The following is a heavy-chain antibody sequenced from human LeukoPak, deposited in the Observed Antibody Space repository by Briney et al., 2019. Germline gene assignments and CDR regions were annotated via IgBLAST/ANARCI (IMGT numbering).Heavy chain of an antibody. CDR2: ISAYNGNT. D-gene: IGHD4-17*01. CDR1: GYTFTSYG. J-gene: IGHJ6*02. Sequence: GASVKVSCKASGYTFTSYGISWVRQAPGQGLEWMGWISAYNGNTNYAQKLQGRVTMTTDTSTSTAYMELRSLRSDDTAVYYCAREMTTVTNDYYYGMDVWGQGTTVTVSS. V-gene: IGHV1-18*01. CDR3: AREMTTVTNDYYYGMDV.